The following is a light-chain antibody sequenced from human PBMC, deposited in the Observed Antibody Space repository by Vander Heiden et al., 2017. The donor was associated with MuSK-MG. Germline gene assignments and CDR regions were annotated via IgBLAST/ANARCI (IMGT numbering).Light chain of an antibody. CDR1: KLGDKY. Sequence: SYELTQPPSVSVSPGQTASITCSGDKLGDKYACWYHQKPGQSPVLVIYQNSKRPSGIPERVYGSNSGKKVTLTISGTQAMEESYYYCQAWDSGKVVCGGGTKLTVL. CDR3: QAWDSGKVV. V-gene: IGLV3-1*01. CDR2: QNS. J-gene: IGLJ3*02.